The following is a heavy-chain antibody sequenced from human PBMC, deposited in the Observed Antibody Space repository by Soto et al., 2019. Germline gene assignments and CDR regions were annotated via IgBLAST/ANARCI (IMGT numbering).Heavy chain of an antibody. V-gene: IGHV4-31*03. CDR2: IYYSGST. Sequence: SETLSLTCTVSGGSISSGGYYWIWIRQHPGKGLEWIGYIYYSGSTFYNPSLKTRVTMSVDTSKNQFSLRLSSVTAADTAMYYCARLNWDGGYWGQGTLVTVSS. CDR3: ARLNWDGGY. D-gene: IGHD1-20*01. J-gene: IGHJ4*02. CDR1: GGSISSGGYY.